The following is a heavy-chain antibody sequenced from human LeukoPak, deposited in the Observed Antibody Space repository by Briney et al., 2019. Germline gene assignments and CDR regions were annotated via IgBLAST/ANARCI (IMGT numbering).Heavy chain of an antibody. CDR2: TYYRSKWYN. CDR1: GDSISSNSAA. CDR3: ARETERDAFDI. Sequence: SQTLSLTCAISGDSISSNSAAWNWIRQSPPRGLEWLGRTYYRSKWYNDYAVSVKSRITINPDTSKNQFSLQLNSVTPEDTAVYYCARETERDAFDIWGQGTMVTVSS. J-gene: IGHJ3*02. V-gene: IGHV6-1*01. D-gene: IGHD1-26*01.